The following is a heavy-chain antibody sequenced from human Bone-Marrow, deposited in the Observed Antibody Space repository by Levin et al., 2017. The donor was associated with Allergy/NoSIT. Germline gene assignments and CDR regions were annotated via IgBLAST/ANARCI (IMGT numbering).Heavy chain of an antibody. CDR1: GFTFSNFG. V-gene: IGHV3-33*01. CDR2: IWHDGSKQ. Sequence: LSLTCEGSGFTFSNFGMHWVRQTPGKGLEWVALIWHDGSKQYYGDSVKGRLTISRDNSKNTLYLQMSRLRAEDTALYFCARDPLTYPYDKSGFQQQERNSDLWGRGTLVTVSS. J-gene: IGHJ2*01. CDR3: ARDPLTYPYDKSGFQQQERNSDL. D-gene: IGHD3-22*01.